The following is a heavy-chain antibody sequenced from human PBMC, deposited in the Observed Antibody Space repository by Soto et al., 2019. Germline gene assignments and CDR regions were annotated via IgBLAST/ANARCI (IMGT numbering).Heavy chain of an antibody. V-gene: IGHV3-48*02. CDR1: GFTFSSYS. CDR3: ARLRTIFGNYGMDV. J-gene: IGHJ6*02. CDR2: ISSSSSTI. Sequence: VGSLRLSCAASGFTFSSYSMNWVRQAPGKGLEWVSYISSSSSTIYYADSVKGRFTISRDNAKNSLYLQMNSLRDEDTAVYYCARLRTIFGNYGMDVWGQGTTVTVSS. D-gene: IGHD3-3*01.